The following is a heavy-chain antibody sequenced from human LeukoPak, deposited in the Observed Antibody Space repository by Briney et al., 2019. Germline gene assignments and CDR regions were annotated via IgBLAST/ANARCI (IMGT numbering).Heavy chain of an antibody. V-gene: IGHV1-69*05. CDR3: AGDRAWVYSNPIYYYYYYYMDV. J-gene: IGHJ6*03. D-gene: IGHD6-13*01. CDR2: IIPIFGTA. Sequence: ASVKVSCKASGGTFSSYAISWVRQAPGQGLEWMGRIIPIFGTANYAQKFQGRVTITTDESTSTAYMELSSLRSEDTAVYYCAGDRAWVYSNPIYYYYYYYMDVWGKGTTVTVSS. CDR1: GGTFSSYA.